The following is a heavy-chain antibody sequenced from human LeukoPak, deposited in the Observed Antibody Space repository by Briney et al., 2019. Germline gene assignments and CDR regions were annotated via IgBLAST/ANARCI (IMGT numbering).Heavy chain of an antibody. V-gene: IGHV3-11*01. Sequence: GGSLRLSCAASGFTFSDYYMSWIRQAPGKGLEWVSYISGSGSTIYNADSVKGRFTISRDNAKNSLYLQMNSLRAEDTAVYYCARAADEYGGNGHDWFDPWGQGTLVTVSS. J-gene: IGHJ5*02. CDR1: GFTFSDYY. CDR3: ARAADEYGGNGHDWFDP. D-gene: IGHD4-23*01. CDR2: ISGSGSTI.